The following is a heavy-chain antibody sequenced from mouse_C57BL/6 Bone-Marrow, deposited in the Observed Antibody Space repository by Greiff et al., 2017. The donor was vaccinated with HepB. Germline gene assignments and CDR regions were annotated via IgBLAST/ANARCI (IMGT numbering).Heavy chain of an antibody. CDR3: ASFITYWYFDV. CDR2: IGTGGGT. D-gene: IGHD1-1*01. V-gene: IGHV2-9-1*01. Sequence: VHLVESGPGLVAPSQSLSITCTVSGFSLTSYAISWVRQPPGKGLEWLGVIGTGGGTNYNSALKSRLSISKDNSKSQVFLKMNSLQTDDTARYYCASFITYWYFDVWGTGTTVTVSS. CDR1: GFSLTSYA. J-gene: IGHJ1*03.